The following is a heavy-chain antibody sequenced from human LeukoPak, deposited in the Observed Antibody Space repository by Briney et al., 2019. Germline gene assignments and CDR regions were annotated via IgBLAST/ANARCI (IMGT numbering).Heavy chain of an antibody. CDR3: AKDLGIGGSGF. D-gene: IGHD3-10*01. Sequence: QSGGSLRLSCAASGFTFSSYAMSWVRQAPGKGLEWVSAISGSGGSTYYADSVKGRFTISRDNSKNTLYLQMNSLRADDTAVYYCAKDLGIGGSGFWGQGTLVTASS. J-gene: IGHJ4*02. CDR1: GFTFSSYA. CDR2: ISGSGGST. V-gene: IGHV3-23*01.